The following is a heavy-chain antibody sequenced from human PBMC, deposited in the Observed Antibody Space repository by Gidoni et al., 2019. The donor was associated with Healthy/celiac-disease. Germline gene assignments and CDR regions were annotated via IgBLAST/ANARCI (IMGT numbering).Heavy chain of an antibody. CDR1: GFTFSSYS. CDR2: ISSSSSYI. J-gene: IGHJ4*02. Sequence: EVQLVESGGGLVKPGVSLRLSGAAPGFTFSSYSINWVRQPPGKGLEWVSSISSSSSYIYYADSVKGRFTISRDNAKNSLYLQMNSLRAEDTAVYYCARDLRGYSYGYFDYWGQGTLVTVSS. CDR3: ARDLRGYSYGYFDY. V-gene: IGHV3-21*01. D-gene: IGHD5-18*01.